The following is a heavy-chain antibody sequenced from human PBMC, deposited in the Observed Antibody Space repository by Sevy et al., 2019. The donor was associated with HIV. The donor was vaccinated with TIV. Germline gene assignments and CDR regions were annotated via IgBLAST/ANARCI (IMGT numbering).Heavy chain of an antibody. J-gene: IGHJ4*02. CDR2: IGTSGNIV. CDR1: GFTFSDDY. V-gene: IGHV3-11*01. D-gene: IGHD4-17*01. Sequence: GGSLSLSCAASGFTFSDDYMSWIRQAPGKGLEWISYIGTSGNIVYYADSVKGRFTISRDNSKKSLYLQMSSLRAEDTAMYYCAREKVTTTFDLWGQGTLVTVSS. CDR3: AREKVTTTFDL.